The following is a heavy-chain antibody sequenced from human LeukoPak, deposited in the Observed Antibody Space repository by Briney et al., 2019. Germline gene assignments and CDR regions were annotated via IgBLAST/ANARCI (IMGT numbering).Heavy chain of an antibody. D-gene: IGHD6-19*01. CDR3: ARDGSGWSNWFDP. J-gene: IGHJ5*02. Sequence: GGSLRLSCAASGFTFSSYMMNWVSQAPGKGPEWVSSISTSSSYIYYADSVKGRFTISRDNAKNSLFLQMNSLRAEDTAVYYCARDGSGWSNWFDPWGQGTLVTVSS. CDR1: GFTFSSYM. CDR2: ISTSSSYI. V-gene: IGHV3-21*01.